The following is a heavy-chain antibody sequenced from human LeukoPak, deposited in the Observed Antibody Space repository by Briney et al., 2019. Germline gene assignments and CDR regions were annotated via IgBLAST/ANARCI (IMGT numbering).Heavy chain of an antibody. J-gene: IGHJ4*02. CDR1: GGSISSYY. D-gene: IGHD1-1*01. Sequence: SETLSLTCTVSGGSISSYYWSWIRQPPGKGLGWIGYIYTSGSTNYNPSLKSRVTISVDTSKNQFSLKLSSVTAADTAVYYCAGRPLEPGYYFDYWGQGTLVTVSS. CDR3: AGRPLEPGYYFDY. V-gene: IGHV4-4*09. CDR2: IYTSGST.